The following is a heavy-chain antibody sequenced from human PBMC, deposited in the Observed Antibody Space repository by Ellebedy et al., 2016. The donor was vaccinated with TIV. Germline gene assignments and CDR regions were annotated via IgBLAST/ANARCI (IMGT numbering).Heavy chain of an antibody. Sequence: GESLKISCVASGFTFSNFWMSWVRQVPGKGLEWVSAVAERDGRTFYADSVKGRFSISRDNFQNTLFLHMHSLAAGDTAIYYCTKRADNWGFFDFWGHGTLVTVSS. J-gene: IGHJ4*01. CDR1: GFTFSNFW. V-gene: IGHV3-23*01. D-gene: IGHD1-1*01. CDR3: TKRADNWGFFDF. CDR2: VAERDGRT.